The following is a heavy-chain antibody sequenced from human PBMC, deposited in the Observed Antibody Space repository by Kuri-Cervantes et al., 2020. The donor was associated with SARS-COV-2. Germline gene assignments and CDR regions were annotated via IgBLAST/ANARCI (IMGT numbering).Heavy chain of an antibody. CDR2: IYWVGDK. V-gene: IGHV2-5*08. D-gene: IGHD3-10*01. CDR3: AHRQNIWVGELDGAFDI. CDR1: GVSLSTSPMC. Sequence: CGPMQVKPSQTLIQTRTFSGVSLSTSPMCVPWIRQPPGKALEWLALIYWVGDKRYSPSLKCRLTITNDTSKNKVVLTMTNMDPVDTATYYCAHRQNIWVGELDGAFDIWGQGTMVTVSS. J-gene: IGHJ3*02.